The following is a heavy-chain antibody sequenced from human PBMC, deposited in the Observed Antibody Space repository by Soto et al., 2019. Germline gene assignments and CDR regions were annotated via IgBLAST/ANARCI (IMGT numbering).Heavy chain of an antibody. V-gene: IGHV3-23*01. CDR2: ISGSGGST. J-gene: IGHJ4*02. Sequence: GGSLRLSCAASGFTFSSYAMSWVRQAPGRGREWVSAISGSGGSTYYGDSVKGRFTISRDNSKNTLYLQMNSLRAEDTAVYYCAKEDFVVVVAATAPYDYWGQGTLVTVSS. D-gene: IGHD2-15*01. CDR1: GFTFSSYA. CDR3: AKEDFVVVVAATAPYDY.